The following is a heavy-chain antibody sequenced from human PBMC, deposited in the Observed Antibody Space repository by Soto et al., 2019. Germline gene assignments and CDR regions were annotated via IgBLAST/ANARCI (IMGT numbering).Heavy chain of an antibody. CDR3: AREPRLTYYFILTGLDPTYYFDY. V-gene: IGHV4-59*01. J-gene: IGHJ4*02. Sequence: PSETLSLTCTVSGGSISSYYWSWIRQPPGKGLEWIGYIYYSGSTNYNPSLKSRVTISVDTSKNQFSLKLSSVTAADTAVYYCAREPRLTYYFILTGLDPTYYFDYRGQRTLVTGSS. D-gene: IGHD3-9*01. CDR1: GGSISSYY. CDR2: IYYSGST.